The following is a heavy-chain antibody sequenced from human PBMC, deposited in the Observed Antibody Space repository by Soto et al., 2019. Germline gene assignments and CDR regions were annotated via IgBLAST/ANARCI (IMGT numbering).Heavy chain of an antibody. CDR3: TRAPLRCSGGSCYSADA. D-gene: IGHD2-15*01. J-gene: IGHJ5*02. V-gene: IGHV3-49*04. CDR2: IRSSGYGATT. CDR1: GFTFHDHG. Sequence: GSLRLSCATSGFTFHDHGMSWVRQAPGKGLDWVGFIRSSGYGATTEYAASVKGRFFISRDDSKSIAFLQMNNLETEDTAVYYCTRAPLRCSGGSCYSADAWGQGTLVTVSS.